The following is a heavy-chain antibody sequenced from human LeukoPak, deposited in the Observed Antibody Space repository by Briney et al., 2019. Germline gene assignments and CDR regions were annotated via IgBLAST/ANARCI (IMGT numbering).Heavy chain of an antibody. CDR2: IYWNDDK. CDR1: GFSLSTSGVG. D-gene: IGHD3-22*01. Sequence: SGPTLVKPTQTLTLTCTFSGFSLSTSGVGVGWIRQPPGKALEWLALIYWNDDKRYSPSLKSRLTITKDTSKNQVVLTMTNMDPVDTATYYCAHSALLTYYYDGSGYYSYWGQGTLVTVSS. CDR3: AHSALLTYYYDGSGYYSY. V-gene: IGHV2-5*01. J-gene: IGHJ4*02.